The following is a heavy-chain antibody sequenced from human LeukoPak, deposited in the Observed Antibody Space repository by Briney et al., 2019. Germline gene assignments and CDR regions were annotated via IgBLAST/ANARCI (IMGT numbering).Heavy chain of an antibody. Sequence: PSETLSLTCAVYGGSFSGYYWSWIRQSPGKGLEWIGEINHSGSTNYNPSLKSRVTISVDTSKNQFSLKLSSVTAADTAVYYCARRGRITMVRGVQRGGWFDPWGQGTLVTVSS. V-gene: IGHV4-34*01. J-gene: IGHJ5*02. CDR2: INHSGST. CDR1: GGSFSGYY. D-gene: IGHD3-10*01. CDR3: ARRGRITMVRGVQRGGWFDP.